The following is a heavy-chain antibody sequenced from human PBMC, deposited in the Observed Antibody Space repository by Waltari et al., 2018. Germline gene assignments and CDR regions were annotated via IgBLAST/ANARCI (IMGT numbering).Heavy chain of an antibody. J-gene: IGHJ5*02. CDR3: ARERVDTGSNLWSPRNPRFDP. CDR1: GLYISNRYF. Sequence: QVLLQESGPGLVTPSETLSLTCTVAGLYISNRYFWAWIRQPPGQGLQWIGSIYHSGAAFYNSSLESRVTISVDTSKNQFSLEVNSLTAADTAVYYCARERVDTGSNLWSPRNPRFDPWGQGTLVTVSS. CDR2: IYHSGAA. D-gene: IGHD1-26*01. V-gene: IGHV4-38-2*02.